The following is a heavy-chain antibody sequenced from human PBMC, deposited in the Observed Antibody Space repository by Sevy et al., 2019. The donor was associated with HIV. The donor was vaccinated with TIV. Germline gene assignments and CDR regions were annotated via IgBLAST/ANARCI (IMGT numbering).Heavy chain of an antibody. Sequence: GGSLRLSCAASGFTFSNAWMSWVRQAPGKGLEWVGRIKSNTDGGTTDYAAHVKGSFTISSDDSKNKLYLQKNSLKTENTAAYYCTAGYYYDSSGYYFERDYGMDVWGQGTTVTVSS. J-gene: IGHJ6*02. V-gene: IGHV3-15*01. CDR1: GFTFSNAW. CDR3: TAGYYYDSSGYYFERDYGMDV. D-gene: IGHD3-22*01. CDR2: IKSNTDGGTT.